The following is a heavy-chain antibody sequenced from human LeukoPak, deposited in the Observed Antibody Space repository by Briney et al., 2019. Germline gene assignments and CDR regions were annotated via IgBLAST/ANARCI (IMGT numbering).Heavy chain of an antibody. Sequence: SETLSLTCTVSGGSISSSSYYWGWIRQPPGKGLEWIGYIFHRGGTSYNPSLKSRILFSVDTSQNQFSLKLSSVTAADTAVYYCVREILYCSGGSCYRGPFDNWGQGTLVTVSA. CDR1: GGSISSSSYY. CDR2: IFHRGGT. V-gene: IGHV4-30-4*08. D-gene: IGHD2-15*01. J-gene: IGHJ4*02. CDR3: VREILYCSGGSCYRGPFDN.